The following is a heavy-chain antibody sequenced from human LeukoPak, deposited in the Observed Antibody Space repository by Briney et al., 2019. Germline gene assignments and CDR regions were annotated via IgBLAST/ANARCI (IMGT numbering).Heavy chain of an antibody. CDR1: GFTLSTAS. CDR3: ADNLSR. V-gene: IGHV3-48*04. J-gene: IGHJ4*02. CDR2: IDKGGNTI. Sequence: GGSLRLSCVVSGFTLSTASMNWVRQAPGKGLEWISHIDKGGNTIYCAASVKGRFTISRDSAKNSLYLQMNSLRAEDTAVYYCADNLSRWGQGTLVTVSS. D-gene: IGHD1-1*01.